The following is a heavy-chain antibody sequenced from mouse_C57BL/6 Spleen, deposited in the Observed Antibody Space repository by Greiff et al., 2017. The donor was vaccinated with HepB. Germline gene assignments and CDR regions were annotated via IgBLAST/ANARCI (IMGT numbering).Heavy chain of an antibody. D-gene: IGHD1-1*01. CDR3: ARWEATVVESAMDY. CDR2: IYPGSGST. J-gene: IGHJ4*01. Sequence: QVQLQQPGAELVKPGASVKMSCKASGYTFTSYWITWVKQRPGQGLEWIGDIYPGSGSTNYNEKFKSKATRTVDTSSSTAYMQLSSLTSEDSAVYYCARWEATVVESAMDYWGQGTSVTVSS. V-gene: IGHV1-55*01. CDR1: GYTFTSYW.